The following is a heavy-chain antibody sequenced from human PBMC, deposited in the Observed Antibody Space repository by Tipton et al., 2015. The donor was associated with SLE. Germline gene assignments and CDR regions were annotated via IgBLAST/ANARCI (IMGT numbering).Heavy chain of an antibody. J-gene: IGHJ5*02. CDR1: GDSISSYY. V-gene: IGHV4-59*07. CDR3: ARSLYDTNWFFFDL. Sequence: TLSLTCTVSGDSISSYYWSWIRQPPGKGLEWIGNVHTTGSTNHSPSLKSRVTISVGSSKSQFSLYLSSVTAADTAMYYCARSLYDTNWFFFDLWGQGTLVTVSS. D-gene: IGHD1-1*01. CDR2: VHTTGST.